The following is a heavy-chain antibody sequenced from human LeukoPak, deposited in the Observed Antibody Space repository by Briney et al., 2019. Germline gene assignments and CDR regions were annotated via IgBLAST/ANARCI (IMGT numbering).Heavy chain of an antibody. V-gene: IGHV3-15*07. CDR1: GFTFSNAW. CDR2: IKSKTDGGTT. J-gene: IGHJ4*02. D-gene: IGHD6-19*01. Sequence: GGSLRLSCAASGFTFSNAWMNWVRQAPGKGLEWVGRIKSKTDGGTTDYAAPVKGRFTISRDDSENTLYLQMNSLKTEDTAVYYCTTDRGSGWPFDYWGQGTLVTVSS. CDR3: TTDRGSGWPFDY.